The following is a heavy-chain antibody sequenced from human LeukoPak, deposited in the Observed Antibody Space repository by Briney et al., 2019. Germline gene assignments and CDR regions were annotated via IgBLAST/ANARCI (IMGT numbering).Heavy chain of an antibody. Sequence: SETLSLTCTVSSGSISSYYWSWIRQPPGKGLEWIGYIYYSGSTNYNPSLKSRVTISVDTSKNQFSLKLSSVTAADTAVYYCASQVYRSGSYYFDYWGQGTLVTVSS. CDR3: ASQVYRSGSYYFDY. CDR2: IYYSGST. D-gene: IGHD3-10*01. V-gene: IGHV4-59*08. J-gene: IGHJ4*02. CDR1: SGSISSYY.